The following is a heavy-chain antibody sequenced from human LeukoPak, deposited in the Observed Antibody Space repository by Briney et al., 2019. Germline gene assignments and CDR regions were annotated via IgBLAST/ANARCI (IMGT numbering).Heavy chain of an antibody. CDR1: GYNFVSYN. Sequence: GASVKVSCKASGYNFVSYNMHWVRQAPGQGLEWMGIINLRDGITSYAQKFQGRVTVTGDTSTSTFYMELSSLRFEDTAMYYCARDNTNWSFDYWGQGTLVTVSS. J-gene: IGHJ4*02. D-gene: IGHD1-1*01. CDR2: INLRDGIT. V-gene: IGHV1-46*01. CDR3: ARDNTNWSFDY.